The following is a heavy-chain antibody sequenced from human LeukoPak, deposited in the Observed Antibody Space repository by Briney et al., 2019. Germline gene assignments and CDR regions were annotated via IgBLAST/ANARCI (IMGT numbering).Heavy chain of an antibody. Sequence: SETLSLTCTVSGDSISSSSYYWGWIRQPPGKGLEWIGNIYYSGSIYYNPSLKSRVTISLDTSKNQFSLKLSSVTAADTAVYYCARVESLYVAAAFDIWGQGTMVTVSS. CDR3: ARVESLYVAAAFDI. CDR1: GDSISSSSYY. J-gene: IGHJ3*02. D-gene: IGHD3-16*01. V-gene: IGHV4-39*07. CDR2: IYYSGSI.